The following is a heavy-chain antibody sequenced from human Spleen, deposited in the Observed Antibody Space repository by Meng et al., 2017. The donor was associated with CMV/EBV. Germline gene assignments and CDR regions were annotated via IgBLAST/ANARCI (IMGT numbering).Heavy chain of an antibody. V-gene: IGHV3-7*01. Sequence: GESLKISCAASEFTFRNYWMSWVRQAPGKGLEWVANINEDGSERSFVDSVKGRFTISRDNAKNSLYLQMNSLRAEDTAVYYCARYTAMVNFDYWGQGTLVTVSS. J-gene: IGHJ4*02. D-gene: IGHD5-18*01. CDR3: ARYTAMVNFDY. CDR1: EFTFRNYW. CDR2: INEDGSER.